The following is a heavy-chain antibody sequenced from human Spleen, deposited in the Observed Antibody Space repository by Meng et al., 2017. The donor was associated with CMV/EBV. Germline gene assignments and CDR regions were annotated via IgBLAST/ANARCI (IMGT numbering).Heavy chain of an antibody. CDR1: GFTFSSYA. Sequence: GFTFSSYAMSWVRQAPGKGLEWISAISGSGDSTYYADSVKGRFTISRDNSKSTLYLQMNSLRAEDTAVYYCAKSGSNNNWYKGLFDIWGQGTMVTVSS. D-gene: IGHD1/OR15-1a*01. CDR3: AKSGSNNNWYKGLFDI. J-gene: IGHJ3*02. CDR2: ISGSGDST. V-gene: IGHV3-23*01.